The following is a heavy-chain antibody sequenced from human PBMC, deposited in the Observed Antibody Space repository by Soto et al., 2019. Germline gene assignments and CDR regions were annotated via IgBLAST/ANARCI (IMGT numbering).Heavy chain of an antibody. CDR3: ARGRDGDY. J-gene: IGHJ4*02. CDR2: ISAHNGNT. Sequence: QVHLVQSGAEVKKPGASVKVSCKGSGYAFTTYGITWVRQAPGQGLEWMGWISAHNGNTNYAQKLQGRVTVTRDTSTSTAYMELRSLRSDGPAVYYCARGRDGDYWGQGALVTVSS. V-gene: IGHV1-18*01. D-gene: IGHD6-6*01. CDR1: GYAFTTYG.